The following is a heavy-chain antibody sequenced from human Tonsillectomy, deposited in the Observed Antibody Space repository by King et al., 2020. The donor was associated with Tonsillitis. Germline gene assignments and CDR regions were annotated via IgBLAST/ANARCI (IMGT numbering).Heavy chain of an antibody. J-gene: IGHJ4*02. Sequence: VQLVESGGGVVQPGRSLRLSCAASEIKFSTYGMHWVRQAPGKGLEWVAVISYDGSNTYYADSVKGRFTISRDSSKNTLYLQMNSLRAEETAMYYCAKVRAAYGLRGYFDYWGQGTLVTVSS. V-gene: IGHV3-30*18. CDR3: AKVRAAYGLRGYFDY. D-gene: IGHD5/OR15-5a*01. CDR1: EIKFSTYG. CDR2: ISYDGSNT.